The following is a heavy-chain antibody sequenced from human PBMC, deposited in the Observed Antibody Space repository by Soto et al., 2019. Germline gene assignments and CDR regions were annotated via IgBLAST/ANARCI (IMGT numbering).Heavy chain of an antibody. J-gene: IGHJ6*02. V-gene: IGHV4-39*01. CDR1: GGSISGYY. CDR3: ARVSGSYYYGMDV. Sequence: SETLSLTCTVSGGSISGYYWSWLRQPPGKGLEWIGSIYYSGSTFYNPSLKSRVTISVDTSKNQFSLKLSSVTAADTAVYYCARVSGSYYYGMDVWGQGTTVTVSS. CDR2: IYYSGST. D-gene: IGHD1-26*01.